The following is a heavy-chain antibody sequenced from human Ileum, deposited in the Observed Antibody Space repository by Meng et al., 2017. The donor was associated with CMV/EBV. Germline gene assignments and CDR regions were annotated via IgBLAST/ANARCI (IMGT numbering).Heavy chain of an antibody. V-gene: IGHV3-23*01. Sequence: SWVRQAPGKGLEWVAGISGSSSSTYYADSVKGRFIISRDNFKNTLYLQMNSLRAEDTAVYYCAKGTGYWSGVGPFDIWGQGTMVTVSS. CDR3: AKGTGYWSGVGPFDI. CDR2: ISGSSSST. J-gene: IGHJ3*02. D-gene: IGHD2-15*01.